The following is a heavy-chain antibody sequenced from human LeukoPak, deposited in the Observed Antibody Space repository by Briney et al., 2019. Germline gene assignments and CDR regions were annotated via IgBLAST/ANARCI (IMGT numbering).Heavy chain of an antibody. Sequence: ASVKVSCKVSGYTLTELSMHWVRQAPGKGLEWMGGFDPEDGETIYAQKFQGRVTMTEDTSTDTVYMELSSLRSEDTAVYYCATPSYCSSTSCPHDRWFDPWGQGTLVTVSS. CDR1: GYTLTELS. CDR2: FDPEDGET. J-gene: IGHJ5*02. CDR3: ATPSYCSSTSCPHDRWFDP. D-gene: IGHD2-2*01. V-gene: IGHV1-24*01.